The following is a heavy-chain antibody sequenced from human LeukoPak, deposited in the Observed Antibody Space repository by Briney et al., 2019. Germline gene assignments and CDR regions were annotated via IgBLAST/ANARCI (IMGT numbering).Heavy chain of an antibody. V-gene: IGHV1-18*01. D-gene: IGHD3-22*01. CDR1: GYTFTSYG. Sequence: GASVKVSCKASGYTFTSYGISWVRQAPGQGLEWMGWISAYNGNTNYAQNFQGRVTMTTDTSTSTAYMELRSLRSDDTAVYYCARALFYDNSGFYNWGQGTLVTVSS. CDR2: ISAYNGNT. CDR3: ARALFYDNSGFYN. J-gene: IGHJ4*02.